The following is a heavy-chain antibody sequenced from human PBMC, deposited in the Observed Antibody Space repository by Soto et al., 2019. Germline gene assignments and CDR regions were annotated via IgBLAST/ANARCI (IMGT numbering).Heavy chain of an antibody. V-gene: IGHV4-39*01. CDR1: GGSISSSSYY. CDR2: IYYSGST. D-gene: IGHD3-22*01. J-gene: IGHJ4*02. CDR3: ARHFPMDYDSSGYPPYFDY. Sequence: QLQLQESGPGLVKPSETLSLTCTVSGGSISSSSYYWGWIRQPPGKGLEWIGSIYYSGSTYYNPSLKSRVTISVDTSKNQFSLKLSSVTAADTAVYYCARHFPMDYDSSGYPPYFDYWGQGTLVTVSS.